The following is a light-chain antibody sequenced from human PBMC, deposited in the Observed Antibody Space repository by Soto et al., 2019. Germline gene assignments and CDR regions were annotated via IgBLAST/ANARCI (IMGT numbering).Light chain of an antibody. CDR3: QPYDNLPPYT. Sequence: DIQMTQSPSSLSASVGDRVTITCQASQDITNYLNWYQQKPGKAPKLLIYDASNLETGVPSRFSGSGSGTDFTFTISSLQPEDIATYYCQPYDNLPPYTFGPGNKLAIK. CDR2: DAS. V-gene: IGKV1-33*01. J-gene: IGKJ2*01. CDR1: QDITNY.